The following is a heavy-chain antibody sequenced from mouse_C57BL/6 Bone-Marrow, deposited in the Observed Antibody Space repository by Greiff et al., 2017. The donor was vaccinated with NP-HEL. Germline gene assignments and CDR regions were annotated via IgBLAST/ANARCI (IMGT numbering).Heavy chain of an antibody. J-gene: IGHJ2*01. Sequence: EVQLQQSGAELVKPGASVKLSCTASGFTITDYYMHWVKQRPEQGLEWIGRIDPEDGDTKYAPKFQGKATLTADTSSNTAYLQLSRLTSEDTAVYYGATSYYGSLYFDYWGQGTTLTVSS. CDR3: ATSYYGSLYFDY. V-gene: IGHV14-2*01. CDR2: IDPEDGDT. D-gene: IGHD1-1*01. CDR1: GFTITDYY.